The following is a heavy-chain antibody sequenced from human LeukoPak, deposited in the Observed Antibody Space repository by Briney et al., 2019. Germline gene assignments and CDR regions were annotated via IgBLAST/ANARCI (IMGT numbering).Heavy chain of an antibody. J-gene: IGHJ4*02. CDR2: IYTSGST. V-gene: IGHV4-4*07. CDR3: ARAPQGVAAANYFDY. D-gene: IGHD2-15*01. CDR1: GGSISSYY. Sequence: SETPSLTCTVSGGSISSYYWSWIRQPAGKGLEWIGRIYTSGSTNYNPSLKSRVTMSVDTSKNQFSLKLSSVTAADTAVYYCARAPQGVAAANYFDYWGQGPWSPSPQ.